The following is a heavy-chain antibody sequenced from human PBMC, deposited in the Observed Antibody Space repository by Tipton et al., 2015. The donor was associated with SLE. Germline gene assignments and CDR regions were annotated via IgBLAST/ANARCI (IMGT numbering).Heavy chain of an antibody. CDR3: TRRMSGPAFDV. J-gene: IGHJ3*01. Sequence: SLRLSCTASGFTFGDFAMSWVRQAPGKGLEWVSFIRSKTYGGTTEYAASVKGRFTISRDDSKSIAYLQMNSLKTEDTAVYYCTRRMSGPAFDVWGQGTMVTVSS. CDR2: IRSKTYGGTT. D-gene: IGHD3-3*01. CDR1: GFTFGDFA. V-gene: IGHV3-49*04.